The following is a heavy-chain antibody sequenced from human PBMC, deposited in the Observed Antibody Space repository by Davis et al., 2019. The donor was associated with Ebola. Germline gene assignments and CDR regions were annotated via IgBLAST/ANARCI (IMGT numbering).Heavy chain of an antibody. CDR3: ARDPYGFSPGGDVFDI. CDR1: GFTFDDYA. Sequence: GGSLRLSCTASGFTFDDYAMTWVRQAPGKGLEWVSSISSNSKYKYYADSLKGRFTISRDNAKNSLYLQMSSLRAEDTALYFCARDPYGFSPGGDVFDIWGQGTMVTVSS. V-gene: IGHV3-21*06. J-gene: IGHJ3*02. CDR2: ISSNSKYK. D-gene: IGHD3-10*01.